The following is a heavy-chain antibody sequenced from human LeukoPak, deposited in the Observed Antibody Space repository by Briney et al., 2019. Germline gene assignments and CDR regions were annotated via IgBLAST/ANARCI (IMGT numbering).Heavy chain of an antibody. Sequence: SETLSLTCTVSGGSISSSSYYWGWIRQPPGKGLEWIGSIYYSGSTYYNPSLKSRVTISVDTSKNQFSLKLSSVTAADTAVYYCARDLQGAGIVPGGWFDPWGQGTLVTVSS. J-gene: IGHJ5*02. CDR1: GGSISSSSYY. CDR3: ARDLQGAGIVPGGWFDP. CDR2: IYYSGST. V-gene: IGHV4-39*07. D-gene: IGHD3-10*01.